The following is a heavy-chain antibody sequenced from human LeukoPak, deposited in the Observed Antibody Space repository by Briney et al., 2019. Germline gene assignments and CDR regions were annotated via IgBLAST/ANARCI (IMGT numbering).Heavy chain of an antibody. D-gene: IGHD5-18*01. CDR3: AKDPYSYGSYFDY. Sequence: PVGSLRLSCAASGFTFSGCGMHWVRQAPGKGLEWVAFIWYDGRDKYYADSVKGRFTISRDNSKNTLYLQMNSLRAEDTAMYYCAKDPYSYGSYFDYWGQGTLATVSS. CDR2: IWYDGRDK. J-gene: IGHJ4*02. V-gene: IGHV3-30*02. CDR1: GFTFSGCG.